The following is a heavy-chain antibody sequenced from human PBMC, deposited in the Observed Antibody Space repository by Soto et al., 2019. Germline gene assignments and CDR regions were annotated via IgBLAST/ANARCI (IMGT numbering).Heavy chain of an antibody. CDR2: ISSSSYT. Sequence: GGSLRLSCAASGFTFSDYYMSWIRQAPGKGLEWVSYISSSSYTNYADSVKGRFTISRDNAKNSLYLQMNSLRAEDTAVYYCARADSKYSSSWYVVYWGQGTLVTISS. V-gene: IGHV3-11*06. J-gene: IGHJ4*02. CDR3: ARADSKYSSSWYVVY. D-gene: IGHD6-13*01. CDR1: GFTFSDYY.